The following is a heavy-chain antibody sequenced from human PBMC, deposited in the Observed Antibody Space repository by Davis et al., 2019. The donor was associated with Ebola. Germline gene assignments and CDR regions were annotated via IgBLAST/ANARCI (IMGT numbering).Heavy chain of an antibody. CDR3: ARDAAGKDY. V-gene: IGHV3-11*01. J-gene: IGHJ4*02. Sequence: GGSLRLSCAASGFTFSYYYMNWIREAQGKGLEWVSYISSSGSTINYADSVRGRFTISRDNAQNSLYLQMNSLRAEDTAVYYCARDAAGKDYWGQGTLVTVSS. CDR2: ISSSGSTI. CDR1: GFTFSYYY. D-gene: IGHD6-13*01.